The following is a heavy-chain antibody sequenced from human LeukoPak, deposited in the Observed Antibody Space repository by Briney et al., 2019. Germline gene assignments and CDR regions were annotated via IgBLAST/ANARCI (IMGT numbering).Heavy chain of an antibody. Sequence: GGSLRPSCAASGFTFSGFAMSWVRRTPGKGLEWVPGISGSGDNTLYADSVKGRFTISRDNSKNTLYLEMNSLRAEDTAIYYCAKMKGHPLPKYYMDVWGQGTTVTVSS. J-gene: IGHJ6*01. CDR3: AKMKGHPLPKYYMDV. V-gene: IGHV3-23*01. CDR1: GFTFSGFA. CDR2: ISGSGDNT. D-gene: IGHD1-26*01.